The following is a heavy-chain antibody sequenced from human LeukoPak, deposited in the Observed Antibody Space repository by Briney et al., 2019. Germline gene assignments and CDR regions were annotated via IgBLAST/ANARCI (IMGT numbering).Heavy chain of an antibody. CDR2: IYYSGST. J-gene: IGHJ3*02. CDR3: ARHVSFKWMPDAFDI. D-gene: IGHD5-12*01. V-gene: IGHV4-38-2*02. Sequence: SETLSLTCTVSGYSISSGYYWGWIRQPPGKGLEWIGSIYYSGSTYYNPSLKSRATISVDTSKNQFSLKLSSVTAADTAVYYCARHVSFKWMPDAFDIWGQGTMVTVSS. CDR1: GYSISSGYY.